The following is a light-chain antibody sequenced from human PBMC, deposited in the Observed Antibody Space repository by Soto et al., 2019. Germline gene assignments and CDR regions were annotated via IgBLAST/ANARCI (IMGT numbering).Light chain of an antibody. V-gene: IGLV1-51*01. CDR3: GSWDSSLAAYD. CDR1: SSNIGGNS. J-gene: IGLJ1*01. CDR2: DDN. Sequence: QSVLTQPPSVSAAPGQKVTISCYGSSSNIGGNSVSWYQQLPGTAPKLLIYDDNKRPSGIPDRFSGSKSGTSATLGITGFQNGDEADYYWGSWDSSLAAYDFGTGTKVTV.